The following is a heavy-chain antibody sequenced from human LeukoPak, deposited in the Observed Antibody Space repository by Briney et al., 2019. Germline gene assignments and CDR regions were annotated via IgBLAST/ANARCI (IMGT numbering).Heavy chain of an antibody. D-gene: IGHD6-6*01. CDR2: ISAYNGNT. V-gene: IGHV1-18*01. J-gene: IGHJ5*02. Sequence: GASVKVSCKASGYTFISYGISWVRQAPGRGLEWMGWISAYNGNTKYAQNLQGRVTMTTDTSTTTAYMELRSLRSDDTAVYYCARDWAIAARTNCFDPWGQGTLVTVSS. CDR3: ARDWAIAARTNCFDP. CDR1: GYTFISYG.